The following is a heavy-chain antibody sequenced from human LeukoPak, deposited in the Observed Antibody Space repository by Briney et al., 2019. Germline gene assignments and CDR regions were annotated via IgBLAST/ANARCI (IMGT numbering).Heavy chain of an antibody. Sequence: PGGSLRLSCAASGFTFSSYAMSWVRQAPGKGLEWVSAISGSGDSTYYADSVKGRFTISRDNSKNTLYLQMNSLGAEDTAVYYCAKDQLDTATLYYFDYWGQGTLVTVSS. CDR3: AKDQLDTATLYYFDY. CDR2: ISGSGDST. CDR1: GFTFSSYA. D-gene: IGHD5-18*01. J-gene: IGHJ4*02. V-gene: IGHV3-23*01.